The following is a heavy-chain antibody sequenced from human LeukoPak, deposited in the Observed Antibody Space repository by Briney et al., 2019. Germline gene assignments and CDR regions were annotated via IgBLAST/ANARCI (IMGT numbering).Heavy chain of an antibody. D-gene: IGHD6-13*01. Sequence: GGSLRLSCAASGFTFSSYWMSWVRQAPGKGLEWVANIKQDGSEKYYVDSVKGRFTISRDNAKNSLYLQMNSLRAEDTAVYYCAKDAYSSSWTGSGDYWGQGTLVTVSS. J-gene: IGHJ4*02. V-gene: IGHV3-7*03. CDR2: IKQDGSEK. CDR1: GFTFSSYW. CDR3: AKDAYSSSWTGSGDY.